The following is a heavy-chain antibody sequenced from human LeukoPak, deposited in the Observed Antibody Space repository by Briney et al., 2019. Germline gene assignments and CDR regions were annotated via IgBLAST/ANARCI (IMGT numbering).Heavy chain of an antibody. CDR2: ISAYSGNT. J-gene: IGHJ4*02. D-gene: IGHD5-18*01. CDR3: ARVAGGYSYGYEDY. V-gene: IGHV1-18*01. Sequence: ASVNVSCKASGYTFTSNGISWVRQAPGQGLEWMGWISAYSGNTNYAQNLQGRVTVTTDTAARTAYMELRSLRSDDTAMYYCARVAGGYSYGYEDYWGQGTLVTVSS. CDR1: GYTFTSNG.